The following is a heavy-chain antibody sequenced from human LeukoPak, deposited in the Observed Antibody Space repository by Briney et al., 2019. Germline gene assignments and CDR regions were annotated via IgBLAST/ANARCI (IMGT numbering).Heavy chain of an antibody. CDR1: GFTVSSNY. D-gene: IGHD3-10*01. CDR2: IYSGGRT. CDR3: ARDSSTMEVYFQH. J-gene: IGHJ1*01. V-gene: IGHV3-53*01. Sequence: GGSLRLSCAASGFTVSSNYMSWVRQAPGKGLEWVSVIYSGGRTYYADSVKGRFTISRDNSKNTLYLQMNSLRAEDTAVYYCARDSSTMEVYFQHWGRGTLVTVSS.